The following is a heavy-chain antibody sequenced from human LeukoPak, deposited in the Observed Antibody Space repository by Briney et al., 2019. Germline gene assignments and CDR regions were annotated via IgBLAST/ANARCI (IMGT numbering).Heavy chain of an antibody. CDR2: IREDGSEK. J-gene: IGHJ5*02. CDR1: GFTFSSYW. CDR3: ARGYHWFDP. D-gene: IGHD1-1*01. V-gene: IGHV3-7*01. Sequence: GGSLRLSCAASGFTFSSYWMDWVRQAPGKGLEWVANIREDGSEKYYVDSLKGRFTISRDNAKNSLYLQRNSLRAGDTAVYYCARGYHWFDPWGQGTLVTVSS.